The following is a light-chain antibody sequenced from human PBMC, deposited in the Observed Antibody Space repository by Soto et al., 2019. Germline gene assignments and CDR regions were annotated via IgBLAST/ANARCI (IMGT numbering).Light chain of an antibody. CDR2: AAS. V-gene: IGKV1-9*01. Sequence: DIQLTQSPSFLSASVGDRVTITCRASQDINTYLAWYQQKPGKAPKLLSFAASTLQNGVPSRFSGSGSGTEFTVTITSLPPEDFATYYCQQRKSYPITFGQGTRLEIK. CDR3: QQRKSYPIT. CDR1: QDINTY. J-gene: IGKJ5*01.